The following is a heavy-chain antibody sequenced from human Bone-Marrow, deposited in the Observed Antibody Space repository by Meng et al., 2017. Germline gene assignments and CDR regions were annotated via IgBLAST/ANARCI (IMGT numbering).Heavy chain of an antibody. D-gene: IGHD3-9*01. Sequence: GESLKISCAASGFTFSDYYMSWIRQAPGKGLEWVSSISSSSSYIYYADSVKGRFTISRDNAKNSLYLQMNSLRAEDTAVYYCARDGRGAYDILTGYYPGDYYYGMDVWGQGTTVTVSS. CDR1: GFTFSDYY. J-gene: IGHJ6*02. V-gene: IGHV3-11*06. CDR2: ISSSSSYI. CDR3: ARDGRGAYDILTGYYPGDYYYGMDV.